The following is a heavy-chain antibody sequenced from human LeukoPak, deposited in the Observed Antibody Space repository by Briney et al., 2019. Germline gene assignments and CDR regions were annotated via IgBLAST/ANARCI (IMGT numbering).Heavy chain of an antibody. Sequence: PGGSLRLSCAASGFTFSDSYMSWIRQAPGKGLEYIPYISSSGSTIYYADSVKGRFTLSRDNAKNSLSLEMNSLRAEDTAVYYCARGKFSFDYWGQGTLVTVS. V-gene: IGHV3-11*01. CDR2: ISSSGSTI. CDR3: ARGKFSFDY. CDR1: GFTFSDSY. J-gene: IGHJ4*02.